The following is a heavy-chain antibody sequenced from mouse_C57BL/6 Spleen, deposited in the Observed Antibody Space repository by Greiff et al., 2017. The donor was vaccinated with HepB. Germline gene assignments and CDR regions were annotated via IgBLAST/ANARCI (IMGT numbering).Heavy chain of an antibody. CDR3: ASTVVAPYYAMDY. J-gene: IGHJ4*01. Sequence: QVQLKESGPELVKPGASVKISCKASGYAFSSSWMNWVKQRPGKGLEWIGRLYPGDGDTNYNGKFKGKATLTADKSSSTAYMQLSSLTSEDSAVYFCASTVVAPYYAMDYWGQGTSGTVSS. CDR2: LYPGDGDT. V-gene: IGHV1-82*01. CDR1: GYAFSSSW. D-gene: IGHD1-1*01.